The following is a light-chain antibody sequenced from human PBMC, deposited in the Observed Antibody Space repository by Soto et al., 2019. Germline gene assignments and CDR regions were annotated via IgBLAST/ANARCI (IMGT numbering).Light chain of an antibody. Sequence: DIQMTQAPSTLSASVVYRVTITCRASQSIRNWLAWYQQKPGKVPKLLIYDASSLASGVPSRFSGSGSGTGFTFTISSLQPEDFATYYCQQYESLPLTFGQGTRLEI. CDR2: DAS. J-gene: IGKJ5*01. CDR3: QQYESLPLT. V-gene: IGKV1-5*01. CDR1: QSIRNW.